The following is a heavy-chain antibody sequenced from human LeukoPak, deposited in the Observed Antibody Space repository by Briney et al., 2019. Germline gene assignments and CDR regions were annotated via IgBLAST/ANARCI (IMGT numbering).Heavy chain of an antibody. CDR2: ISYDGSNK. Sequence: GGSLRLSCAASGFTFSSYAMHWVRQAPGKGLEWVAVISYDGSNKYYADSVKGRFTISRDNSKNTLYLQMNSLRAEDTAVYYCARGGLDSSSLVRGFDYWGQGTLVTVSS. J-gene: IGHJ4*02. CDR3: ARGGLDSSSLVRGFDY. CDR1: GFTFSSYA. D-gene: IGHD6-13*01. V-gene: IGHV3-30-3*01.